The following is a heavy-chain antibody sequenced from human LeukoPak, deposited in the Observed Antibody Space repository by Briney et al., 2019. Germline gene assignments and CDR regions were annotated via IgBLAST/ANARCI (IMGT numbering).Heavy chain of an antibody. CDR3: AKDLTRGSGWPIDY. V-gene: IGHV3-43*02. D-gene: IGHD6-19*01. CDR2: ISGDGGST. Sequence: PGGSLRLSCAASGFTFDDYAMHWVRQAPGKGLEWVSLISGDGGSTYYADSVKGRFTISRDNSKNSLYLQMNSLRTEDTALYYCAKDLTRGSGWPIDYWGQEPWSPSPQ. CDR1: GFTFDDYA. J-gene: IGHJ4*01.